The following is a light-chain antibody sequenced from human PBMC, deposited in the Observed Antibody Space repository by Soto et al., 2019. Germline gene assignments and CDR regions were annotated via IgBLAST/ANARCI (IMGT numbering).Light chain of an antibody. V-gene: IGLV2-14*01. CDR1: SSDIGSNNY. CDR3: SSYTTTTRL. Sequence: QSALTQPASVSGAPGQSITISCTGTSSDIGSNNYVSWYQQHPGKAPKLMIYEVSNRPSGVSNHFYGSKSGNTASLTISGLQAEDEAVYYCSSYTTTTRLFGGGTKLTVL. CDR2: EVS. J-gene: IGLJ3*02.